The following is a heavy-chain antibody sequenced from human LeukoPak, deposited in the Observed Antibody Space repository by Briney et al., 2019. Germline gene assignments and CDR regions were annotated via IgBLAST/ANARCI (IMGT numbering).Heavy chain of an antibody. D-gene: IGHD6-19*01. CDR1: GFTFSDYY. J-gene: IGHJ4*02. V-gene: IGHV3-11*04. CDR3: ARHESIAVAGSFDY. Sequence: GGSLRLSCAASGFTFSDYYMSWIRQAPGKGLEWVSYISSSSSTIYYADSVKGRFTISRDNAKNSLYLQMNSLRAEDTAVYYCARHESIAVAGSFDYWGQGTLVTVSS. CDR2: ISSSSSTI.